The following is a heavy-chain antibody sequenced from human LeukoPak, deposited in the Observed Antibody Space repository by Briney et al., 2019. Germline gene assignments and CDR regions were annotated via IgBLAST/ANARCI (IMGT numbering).Heavy chain of an antibody. Sequence: ASVKVSCKASGYTFTGYNMHWVRQPPGQGPEWMAIINPSSGSTAYAQKFQGRVTLTRDTSTNTHYMELSSLRSEDTAIYYCARDSSNWSFDYWGQGTPVTVSS. D-gene: IGHD6-13*01. CDR1: GYTFTGYN. V-gene: IGHV1-46*01. CDR3: ARDSSNWSFDY. J-gene: IGHJ4*02. CDR2: INPSSGST.